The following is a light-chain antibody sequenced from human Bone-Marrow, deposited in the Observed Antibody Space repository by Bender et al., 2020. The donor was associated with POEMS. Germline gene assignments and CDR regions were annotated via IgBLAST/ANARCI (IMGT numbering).Light chain of an antibody. Sequence: QSALTQPASVTGSPGQSITISCTGTSRDVGGYNYVSWYQQHPGEAPKLMIYDVSNRPSGVSNRFSGSKSGNTASLTISGLQAEDEADYYCSSYTSRNSLIFGGGTKLTVL. J-gene: IGLJ2*01. CDR1: SRDVGGYNY. CDR2: DVS. V-gene: IGLV2-14*03. CDR3: SSYTSRNSLI.